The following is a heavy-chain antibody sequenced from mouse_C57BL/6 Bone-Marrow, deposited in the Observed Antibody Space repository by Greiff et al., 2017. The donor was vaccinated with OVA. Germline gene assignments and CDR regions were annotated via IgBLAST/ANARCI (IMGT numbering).Heavy chain of an antibody. CDR1: GFTFSDYY. CDR3: ARDNPLVYYGKDWYFDV. Sequence: EVKLVESEGGLVQPGSSMKLSCTASGFTFSDYYMAWVRQVPEKGLEWVANINYDGSSTYYLDSLKSRFIISRDNAKNILYLQMSSLKSEDTATYYCARDNPLVYYGKDWYFDVWGTGTTVTVSS. J-gene: IGHJ1*03. D-gene: IGHD1-1*01. CDR2: INYDGSST. V-gene: IGHV5-16*01.